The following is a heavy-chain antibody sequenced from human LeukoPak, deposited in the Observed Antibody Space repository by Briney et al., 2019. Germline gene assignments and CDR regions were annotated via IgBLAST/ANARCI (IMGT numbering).Heavy chain of an antibody. CDR2: IYYSGST. J-gene: IGHJ4*02. CDR3: ARERNSYFDY. Sequence: SETLSLTCTVSGGSISSSSYYWGWIRQPPGKGLEWIGSIYYSGSTYYNPSLKSRVTISVDTSKNQFSLKLSSVTAADTAVYYCARERNSYFDYWGQGTLVTVSS. CDR1: GGSISSSSYY. V-gene: IGHV4-39*07.